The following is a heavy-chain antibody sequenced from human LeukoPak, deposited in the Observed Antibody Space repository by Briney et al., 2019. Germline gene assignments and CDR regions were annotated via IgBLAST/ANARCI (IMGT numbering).Heavy chain of an antibody. J-gene: IGHJ4*02. CDR2: IYYRGTT. CDR1: RGSIDTYY. V-gene: IGHV4-59*01. CDR3: ARDSSSTWYHYFDY. Sequence: SETLSLTCTVSRGSIDTYYWSWIRQPPGQGLEWIGNIYYRGTTSYNPSLKSRVTISVDTSKNQFSLKLSSVTAADTAMYYCARDSSSTWYHYFDYWGQGTLVTVSS. D-gene: IGHD6-13*01.